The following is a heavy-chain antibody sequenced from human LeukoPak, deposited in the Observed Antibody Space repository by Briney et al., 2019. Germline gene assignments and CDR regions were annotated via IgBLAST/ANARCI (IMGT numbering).Heavy chain of an antibody. CDR2: INPNSGGT. V-gene: IGHV1-2*02. D-gene: IGHD1-26*01. CDR1: GYTFTGYY. CDR3: ARDESGSYHFDY. J-gene: IGHJ4*02. Sequence: ASVKVSCKASGYTFTGYYMHWVRQAPGQGLEWMGWINPNSGGTNYAQKFQGRVTMTRDTSISTAYMELSRLRSDDTAVYYCARDESGSYHFDYWGQGTLVTVYS.